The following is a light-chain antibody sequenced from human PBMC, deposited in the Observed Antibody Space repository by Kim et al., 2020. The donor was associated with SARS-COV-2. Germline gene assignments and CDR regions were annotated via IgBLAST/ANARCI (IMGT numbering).Light chain of an antibody. CDR2: QDS. CDR1: KLGDKY. J-gene: IGLJ2*01. CDR3: QAWDSSSHVV. Sequence: SYELTQPPSVSVSPGQTASITCSGVKLGDKYACWYQQKPGQSPVLVIYQDSKRPSGIPERFSGSNSGNTATLTISGTQAMDEADYYCQAWDSSSHVVFGGGTQLTVL. V-gene: IGLV3-1*01.